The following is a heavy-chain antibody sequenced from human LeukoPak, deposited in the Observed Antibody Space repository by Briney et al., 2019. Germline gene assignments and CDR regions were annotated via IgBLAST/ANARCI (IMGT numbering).Heavy chain of an antibody. CDR2: INPNSGGT. J-gene: IGHJ4*02. CDR1: GYTFTGYY. D-gene: IGHD6-13*01. Sequence: ASVKVSCKASGYTFTGYYMHWVRQAPGQGLEWMGWINPNSGGTNYAQKFQGWVTMTRDTSISTAYMELSRLGSDDTAVYYCARSPTERISGSAAAGPFDYWGQGTLVTVSS. V-gene: IGHV1-2*04. CDR3: ARSPTERISGSAAAGPFDY.